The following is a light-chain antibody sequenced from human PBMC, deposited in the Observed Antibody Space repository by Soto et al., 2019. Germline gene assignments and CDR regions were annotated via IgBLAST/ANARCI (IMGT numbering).Light chain of an antibody. CDR2: GAS. J-gene: IGKJ1*01. CDR1: QSVSSN. CDR3: QQYNNWPPWT. Sequence: EIVMTQSPATLSVSPGERATLSCRASQSVSSNLAWYQQKPGQAPRLLLYGASTRGTGIPARFSGSGSGTEFTLTISSLQSEDFAVYYCQQYNNWPPWTFGQGTKV. V-gene: IGKV3-15*01.